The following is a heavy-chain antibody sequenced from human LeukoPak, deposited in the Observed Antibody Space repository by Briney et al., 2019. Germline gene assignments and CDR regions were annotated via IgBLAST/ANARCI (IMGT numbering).Heavy chain of an antibody. V-gene: IGHV4-59*08. CDR1: GGSISSYY. D-gene: IGHD3-22*01. Sequence: PSETLSLTCTVSGGSISSYYWSWVRQPPGKGLEWIGYIYYSGSTNYNPSLKSRVTVSVDTSKNQFSLKLSSVTAADTAVYYCVRFGAYYDSSGYYYAFDYWGQGTLVTVSS. J-gene: IGHJ4*02. CDR2: IYYSGST. CDR3: VRFGAYYDSSGYYYAFDY.